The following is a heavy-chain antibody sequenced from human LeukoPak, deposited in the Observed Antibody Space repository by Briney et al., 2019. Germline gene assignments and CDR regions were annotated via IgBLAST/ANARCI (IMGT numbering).Heavy chain of an antibody. J-gene: IGHJ3*02. CDR3: VRGPRYYDDSGFHYGVFDI. V-gene: IGHV3-30*04. CDR2: ISYDGSNK. Sequence: PGGSLRLSCAASGFTFSSYAMHWVRQAPGKGLEWVAVISYDGSNKYYADSVKGRFTISRDNSKNTLYLQMNSLTADDTAVYYCVRGPRYYDDSGFHYGVFDIWGQGTVVTVSS. D-gene: IGHD3-22*01. CDR1: GFTFSSYA.